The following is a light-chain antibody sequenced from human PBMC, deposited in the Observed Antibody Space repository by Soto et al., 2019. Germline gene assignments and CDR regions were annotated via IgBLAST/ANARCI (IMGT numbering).Light chain of an antibody. J-gene: IGLJ1*01. CDR1: SNDVGGYNY. CDR2: EVS. CDR3: SSYAGSNNYV. V-gene: IGLV2-8*01. Sequence: QPPPSSGSPGPSVPISCTWTSNDVGGYNYVSWYQQHPSKAPKLMIYEVSKRPSGVPDRFSGSKSGNTASLTVSGLQAEDEADYYCSSYAGSNNYVFGTGTKVTVL.